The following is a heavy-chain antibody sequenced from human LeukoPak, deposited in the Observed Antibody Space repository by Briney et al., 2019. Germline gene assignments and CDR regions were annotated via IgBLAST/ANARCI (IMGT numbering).Heavy chain of an antibody. Sequence: GASVKVSCKASGYTFSSYGISWVRQAPGQGLEWMGWISAYNGNTNYAKKLQGRVTMTTDTSTSKAYMQLRKLRSDYTAVYYCARRWQWGDYVFDYWGQGTLVTVSS. J-gene: IGHJ4*02. CDR3: ARRWQWGDYVFDY. CDR2: ISAYNGNT. D-gene: IGHD4-17*01. CDR1: GYTFSSYG. V-gene: IGHV1-18*04.